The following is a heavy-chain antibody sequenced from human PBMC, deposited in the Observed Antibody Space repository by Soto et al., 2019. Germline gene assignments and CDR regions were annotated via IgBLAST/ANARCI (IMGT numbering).Heavy chain of an antibody. CDR2: FDPEDGET. CDR3: ATRPIYYVWGSYRYNYFDY. Sequence: ASVKVSCKVSGYTLTELSMHGVRQAPGKGLEWMGGFDPEDGETIYAQKFQGRVTMTEDTSTDTAYMELSSLRSEDTAVYYCATRPIYYVWGSYRYNYFDYWGQGTLVTVSS. V-gene: IGHV1-24*01. CDR1: GYTLTELS. D-gene: IGHD3-16*02. J-gene: IGHJ4*02.